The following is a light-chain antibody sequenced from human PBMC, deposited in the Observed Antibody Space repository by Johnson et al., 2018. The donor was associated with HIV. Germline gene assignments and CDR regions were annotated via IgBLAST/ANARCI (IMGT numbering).Light chain of an antibody. CDR1: SSNIGNNY. J-gene: IGLJ1*01. Sequence: QSVLTQPPSVSAAPGQKVTISCSGTSSNIGNNYVSWYQQLPGTAPKLLIYENNKRPSGIPDRFSGSKSGTSATLGITGLQTGDEADYYCGTLDGSGGVFGTGTKVTVL. CDR2: ENN. V-gene: IGLV1-51*02. CDR3: GTLDGSGGV.